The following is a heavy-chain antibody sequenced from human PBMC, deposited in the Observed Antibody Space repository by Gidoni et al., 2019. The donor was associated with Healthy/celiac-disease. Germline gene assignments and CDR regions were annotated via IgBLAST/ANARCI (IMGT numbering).Heavy chain of an antibody. V-gene: IGHV2-26*01. CDR1: GFSLSNARMG. Sequence: QVTLKESGPVLVKPTETLTLTCTVSGFSLSNARMGVSWIRKPPGKALEWLAHIFSNDEKSYSTSLKSRLTISKDTSKSQVVLTMTNMDPVDTATYYCARNGDDMRYDYYMDVWGKGTTVTVSS. CDR3: ARNGDDMRYDYYMDV. CDR2: IFSNDEK. J-gene: IGHJ6*03. D-gene: IGHD1-1*01.